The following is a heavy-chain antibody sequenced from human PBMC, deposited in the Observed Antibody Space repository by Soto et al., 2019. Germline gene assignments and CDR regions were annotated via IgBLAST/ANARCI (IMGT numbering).Heavy chain of an antibody. V-gene: IGHV1-69*13. CDR3: ARTRGYSYDY. CDR1: GGTXNSYA. CDR2: IIPIFCTA. Sequence: SXKVSFKASGGTXNSYAIRLVRQAPGQGLEWMGGIIPIFCTADYAQKFQGIVTITADESTSTAYMELRSLRSEDTAVYYCARTRGYSYDYWGQGTLVTVSS. J-gene: IGHJ4*02. D-gene: IGHD5-18*01.